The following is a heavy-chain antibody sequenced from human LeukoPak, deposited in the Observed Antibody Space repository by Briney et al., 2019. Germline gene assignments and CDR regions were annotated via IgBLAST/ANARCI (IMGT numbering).Heavy chain of an antibody. D-gene: IGHD6-19*01. CDR1: GGTFSSYG. CDR2: ISAYNGNT. CDR3: ARSYSSGWYSRQEAGLFDY. Sequence: ASVKVSCKASGGTFSSYGISWVRQAPGQGLEWMGWISAYNGNTNYAQKLQGRVTMTTDTSTSTAYMELRSLRSDDTAVYYCARSYSSGWYSRQEAGLFDYWGQGTLVTVSS. V-gene: IGHV1-18*01. J-gene: IGHJ4*02.